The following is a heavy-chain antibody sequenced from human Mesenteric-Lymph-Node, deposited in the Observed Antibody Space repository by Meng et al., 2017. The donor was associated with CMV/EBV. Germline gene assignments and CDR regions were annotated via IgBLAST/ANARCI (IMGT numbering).Heavy chain of an antibody. Sequence: SETLSLTCAVSGGSFSNYYWTWIRQSPGKGLEWIGEINDSGNTNYNPSLKSRLTMSVDTSKNQFSLKLSSVTAADTAIYYCARDSERGTDYWGQGTLVTVSS. D-gene: IGHD1-1*01. CDR2: INDSGNT. V-gene: IGHV4-34*01. CDR3: ARDSERGTDY. J-gene: IGHJ4*02. CDR1: GGSFSNYY.